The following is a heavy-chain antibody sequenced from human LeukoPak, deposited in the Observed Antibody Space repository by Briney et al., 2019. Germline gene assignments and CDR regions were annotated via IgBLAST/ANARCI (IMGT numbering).Heavy chain of an antibody. CDR2: MYYSGST. V-gene: IGHV4-59*01. D-gene: IGHD4-17*01. J-gene: IGHJ4*02. Sequence: PSGTLSLTCTVSGASFSSYSCHWLRQPPGKGLEWIGYMYYSGSTDYNPSLKSRVTMSLDTSNNQFSLNLSSVTAADTAVYYCARGPTVTTDYWGQGILVTVSS. CDR1: GASFSSYS. CDR3: ARGPTVTTDY.